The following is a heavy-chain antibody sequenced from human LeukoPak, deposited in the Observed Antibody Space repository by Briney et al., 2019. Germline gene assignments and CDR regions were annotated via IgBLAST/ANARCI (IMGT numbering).Heavy chain of an antibody. J-gene: IGHJ4*02. CDR3: ARVSSSSWYYFDY. V-gene: IGHV3-48*04. Sequence: GSLRLSCAASGFTFSSHSMNWVRQAPGKGLEWVSYISSSSSTIYYADSVKGRFTISRDNAKNSLYLQMNSLRAEDTAVYYCARVSSSSWYYFDYWGQGTLVTVSS. CDR2: ISSSSSTI. CDR1: GFTFSSHS. D-gene: IGHD6-6*01.